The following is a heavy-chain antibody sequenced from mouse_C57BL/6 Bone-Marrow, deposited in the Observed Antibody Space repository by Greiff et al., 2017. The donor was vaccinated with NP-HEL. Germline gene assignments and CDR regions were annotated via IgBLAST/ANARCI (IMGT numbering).Heavy chain of an antibody. D-gene: IGHD1-1*01. CDR2: IDPENGDT. V-gene: IGHV14-4*01. Sequence: VQLQQSGAELVRPGASVKLSCTASGFNIKDDYMYWVKQRPEQGLEWIGWIDPENGDTEYASKFQGKATITADTSSNTAYLQLSSLTSEDTAVYYCTRPLYYGSLYAMDYWGQGTSVTVSS. J-gene: IGHJ4*01. CDR3: TRPLYYGSLYAMDY. CDR1: GFNIKDDY.